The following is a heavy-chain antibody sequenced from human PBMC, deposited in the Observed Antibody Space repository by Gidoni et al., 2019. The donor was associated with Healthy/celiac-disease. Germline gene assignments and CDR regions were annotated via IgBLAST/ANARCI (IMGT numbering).Heavy chain of an antibody. CDR2: ISWNSGSI. CDR3: AKEGRLGWELPREYYFDY. D-gene: IGHD1-26*01. Sequence: EVQLVESGGGLVQHGRSLRLSCAASGFTFDEYAMHWVRQAPGKCLEWVSGISWNSGSIGYADSVKGRFTISRDNAKTSLYLQMNSLRAEDTALYYCAKEGRLGWELPREYYFDYWGQGTLVTVSS. J-gene: IGHJ4*02. CDR1: GFTFDEYA. V-gene: IGHV3-9*01.